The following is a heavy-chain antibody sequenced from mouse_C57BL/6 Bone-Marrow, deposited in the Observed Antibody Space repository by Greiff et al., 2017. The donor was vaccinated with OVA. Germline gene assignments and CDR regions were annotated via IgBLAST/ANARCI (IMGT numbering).Heavy chain of an antibody. CDR1: GFNIKDYY. Sequence: EVQLQQSGAELVKPGASVKLSCTASGFNIKDYYMHWVKQRTEQGLEWIGRIDPEAGETKSAPKFQGKATITADTSSNTASLQLSSLTSEDTAVYYGAFYYGSTYFDVWGTGTTVTVSS. V-gene: IGHV14-2*01. D-gene: IGHD1-1*01. CDR3: AFYYGSTYFDV. J-gene: IGHJ1*03. CDR2: IDPEAGET.